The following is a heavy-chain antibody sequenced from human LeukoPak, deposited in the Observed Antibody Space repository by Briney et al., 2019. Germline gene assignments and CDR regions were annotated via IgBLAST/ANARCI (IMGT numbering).Heavy chain of an antibody. Sequence: PSETLSLTCTVSGGSISSSNYYWGWIRQPPGKGLEFIGSISYSGSTYYNPSLKSRVTISVDTSKNQFSLKLSSVTAADTAVYYCARSDWLTVYWFDPWGQGTLVTVSS. CDR1: GGSISSSNYY. CDR2: ISYSGST. J-gene: IGHJ5*02. V-gene: IGHV4-39*07. CDR3: ARSDWLTVYWFDP. D-gene: IGHD3-9*01.